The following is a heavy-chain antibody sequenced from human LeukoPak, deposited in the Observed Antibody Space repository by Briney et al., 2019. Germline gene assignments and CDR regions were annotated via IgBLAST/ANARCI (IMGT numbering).Heavy chain of an antibody. CDR2: ISWDGGST. CDR1: GFTFDDYA. CDR3: AKDMRPYYYYYYMDV. J-gene: IGHJ6*03. Sequence: GGSLRLSCAASGFTFDDYAMHWVRQAPGKGLEWVPLISWDGGSTYYADSVKGRFTISRDNSKNSLYLQMNSLRAEDTALYYCAKDMRPYYYYYYMDVWGKGTTVTVSS. V-gene: IGHV3-43D*03.